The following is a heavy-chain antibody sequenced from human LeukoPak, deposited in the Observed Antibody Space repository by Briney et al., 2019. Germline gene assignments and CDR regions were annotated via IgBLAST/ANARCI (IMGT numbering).Heavy chain of an antibody. CDR3: ARGLPTDYYDSSGYYYGRPTRPDYYYYGMDV. Sequence: PSETLSLTCAVYGGSFSGYFWSWIRQPPGKGLEWIGEINPSGSTNYNPSLKSRVTISVDTSKNQFSLKLSSVTAADTAVYYCARGLPTDYYDSSGYYYGRPTRPDYYYYGMDVWGQGTTVTVSS. V-gene: IGHV4-34*01. J-gene: IGHJ6*02. CDR1: GGSFSGYF. CDR2: INPSGST. D-gene: IGHD3-22*01.